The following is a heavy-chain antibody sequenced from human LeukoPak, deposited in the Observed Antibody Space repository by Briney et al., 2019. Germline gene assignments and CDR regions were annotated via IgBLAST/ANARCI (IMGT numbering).Heavy chain of an antibody. CDR1: GCTFSSYS. V-gene: IGHV3-21*01. D-gene: IGHD6-19*01. J-gene: IGHJ5*02. CDR3: ASGIAVAGTRIDP. Sequence: GGSLRLSCAASGCTFSSYSMNWVRHAPGPGLERVSSISSSSSCRYYADSVKGRFTISRDNAKNSLYLQMNSLRAEDTAVYYCASGIAVAGTRIDPWGQGTLVTVSS. CDR2: ISSSSSCR.